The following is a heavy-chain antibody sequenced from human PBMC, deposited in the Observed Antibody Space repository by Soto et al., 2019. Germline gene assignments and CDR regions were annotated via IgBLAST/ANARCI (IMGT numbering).Heavy chain of an antibody. V-gene: IGHV3-33*01. J-gene: IGHJ4*02. CDR2: IWYDGSNK. Sequence: PGGSLSLSCAASGFTFSSYGMHWVRQAPGKGLEWVAVIWYDGSNKYYADSVKGRFTISRDNSKNTLYLQMNSLRAEDTAVYYCAREGHYYDILTGYYYWGQGTLVTVSS. CDR3: AREGHYYDILTGYYY. CDR1: GFTFSSYG. D-gene: IGHD3-9*01.